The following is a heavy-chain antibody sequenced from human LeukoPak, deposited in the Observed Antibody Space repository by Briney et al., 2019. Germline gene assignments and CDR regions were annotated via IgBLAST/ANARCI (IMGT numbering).Heavy chain of an antibody. V-gene: IGHV3-48*01. CDR3: ARGTGEGGFDAFDI. D-gene: IGHD7-27*01. J-gene: IGHJ3*02. CDR2: ISSSSSTI. Sequence: GGSLRLSCAASGFTFSSYSMNWVRQAPGKGLEWVSYISSSSSTIYYADSVKGRFTISRDNSKNTLYLQMNSLRAEDTAVYYCARGTGEGGFDAFDIWGQGTMVTVSS. CDR1: GFTFSSYS.